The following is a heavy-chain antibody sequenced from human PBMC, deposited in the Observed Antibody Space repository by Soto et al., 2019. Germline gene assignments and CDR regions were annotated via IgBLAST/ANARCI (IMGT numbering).Heavy chain of an antibody. D-gene: IGHD4-17*01. CDR3: ARHYLGTVTRTVFSAFDI. CDR1: GGSISSYY. CDR2: IYYSGST. Sequence: QVQLQESGPGLVKPSETLSLTCTVSGGSISSYYWSWIRQPPGKGLEWIGYIYYSGSTNYNPSLKRRVTISVDTSKNQFSRKLSSVTAADTAAYYCARHYLGTVTRTVFSAFDIWGQGTMVTVSS. J-gene: IGHJ3*02. V-gene: IGHV4-59*08.